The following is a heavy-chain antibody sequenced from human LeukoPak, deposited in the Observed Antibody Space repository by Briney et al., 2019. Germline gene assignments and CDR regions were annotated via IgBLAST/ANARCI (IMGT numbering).Heavy chain of an antibody. CDR1: GFTFSSYS. V-gene: IGHV3-21*01. CDR3: ARASGHKQQLVTTYYYYYYMDV. D-gene: IGHD6-13*01. J-gene: IGHJ6*03. Sequence: GGSLRLSCAASGFTFSSYSMNWVRQAPGKGLEWVSSISSSSSYIYYADSVKGRFTISRDNAKNSLYLQMNSLRAEDTAVYYCARASGHKQQLVTTYYYYYYMDVWGKGTTVTISS. CDR2: ISSSSSYI.